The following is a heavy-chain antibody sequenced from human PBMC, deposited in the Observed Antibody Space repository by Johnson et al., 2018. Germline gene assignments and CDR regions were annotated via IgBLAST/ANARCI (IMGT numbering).Heavy chain of an antibody. J-gene: IGHJ3*02. CDR2: IYYSGTT. D-gene: IGHD6-13*01. CDR1: GGSISNSYY. V-gene: IGHV4-39*02. Sequence: QVQLQESGPGLVKPSETLSLTCTVSGGSISNSYYWGWIRQPPGKGLEWIGSIYYSGTTYYNPSLKSRVTISVDTSKNHFSLKLTSVTAADTAVYYCARSGERYSSSIDAFDIWGQGTMVTVSP. CDR3: ARSGERYSSSIDAFDI.